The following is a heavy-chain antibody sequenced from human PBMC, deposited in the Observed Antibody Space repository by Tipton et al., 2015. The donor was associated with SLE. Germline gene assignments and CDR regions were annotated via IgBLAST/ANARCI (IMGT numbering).Heavy chain of an antibody. D-gene: IGHD1-26*01. J-gene: IGHJ4*02. CDR3: ARGGGSYYDY. V-gene: IGHV4-30-4*08. Sequence: TLSLTCTVSGASIDSGAYYWSWVRQHPGKGLEWIGNIDYSGKTYLSPSFQSRVTISVDTAKNQFSLRVRSVTAADTAVYYCARGGGSYYDYWGQGTLVTVSS. CDR2: IDYSGKT. CDR1: GASIDSGAYY.